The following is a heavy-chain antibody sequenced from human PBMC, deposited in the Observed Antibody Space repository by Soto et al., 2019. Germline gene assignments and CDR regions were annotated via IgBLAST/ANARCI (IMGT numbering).Heavy chain of an antibody. Sequence: QVQLVQSGAEVKKPGASLKVSCKASGYTFTSYGISWVRQAPGQGLEWMGWISAYNGNTNYAQKLQGRVTMTTDTSTSTVYMELRSMRSDDTAVYYCARNTGTTFLGRGYDMDVWGKGTTVTVSS. V-gene: IGHV1-18*01. CDR2: ISAYNGNT. D-gene: IGHD1-7*01. J-gene: IGHJ6*03. CDR1: GYTFTSYG. CDR3: ARNTGTTFLGRGYDMDV.